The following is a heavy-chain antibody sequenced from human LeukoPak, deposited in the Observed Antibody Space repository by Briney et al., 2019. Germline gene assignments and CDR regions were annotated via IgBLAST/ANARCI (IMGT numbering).Heavy chain of an antibody. CDR3: AKALLGITMIVSPIDY. CDR2: ISGSGGST. J-gene: IGHJ4*02. Sequence: GGSLRLSCAASEFTFSSYAMSWVRQAPGKGLEWVSAISGSGGSTYYADSVKGRFTISRDNSKNTLYLQMNSLRAEDTAVYYCAKALLGITMIVSPIDYWGQGTLVTVSS. CDR1: EFTFSSYA. V-gene: IGHV3-23*01. D-gene: IGHD3-22*01.